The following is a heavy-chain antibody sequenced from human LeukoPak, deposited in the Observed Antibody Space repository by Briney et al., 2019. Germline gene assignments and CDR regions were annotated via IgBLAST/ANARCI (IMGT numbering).Heavy chain of an antibody. Sequence: PGGSLRLSCAASGFTFDDYGMSWVRQAPGKGLEWVSGINWNGGSTGYADSVKGRFTISRDNAKNSLYLQMNSLRAEDTAVYYCASQPIAARKVYYYYYMDVWGKGTTVTVSS. V-gene: IGHV3-20*04. D-gene: IGHD6-6*01. CDR3: ASQPIAARKVYYYYYMDV. J-gene: IGHJ6*03. CDR1: GFTFDDYG. CDR2: INWNGGST.